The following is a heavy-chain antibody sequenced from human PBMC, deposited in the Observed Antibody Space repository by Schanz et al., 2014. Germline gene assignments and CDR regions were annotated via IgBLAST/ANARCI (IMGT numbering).Heavy chain of an antibody. D-gene: IGHD1-26*01. CDR1: GYTLTGFG. Sequence: QVQLVQSGAEVKKPGASVKVSCKASGYTLTGFGVSWVRQAPGQGREWMGWISAYSGNSKYAQKLQGRVTMTTDTSTNTAYMELRSLTSDDTAVYYCGRFNSGSHSPPYYYYGMDVWGQGTTVTVSS. J-gene: IGHJ6*02. V-gene: IGHV1-18*01. CDR2: ISAYSGNS. CDR3: GRFNSGSHSPPYYYYGMDV.